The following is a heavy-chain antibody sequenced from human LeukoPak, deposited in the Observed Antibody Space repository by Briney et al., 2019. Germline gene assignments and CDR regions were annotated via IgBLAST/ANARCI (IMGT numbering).Heavy chain of an antibody. V-gene: IGHV3-13*01. D-gene: IGHD2-2*01. CDR2: IGTAGDT. Sequence: GGSLRLSCAASGFTFSSYDMHWVRQATGKGLEWVSAIGTAGDTYYPGYVKGRFTISRENAKNSLYLQMNSLRAEHTAVHYYARGDCSSTSCYSYYYLRMDVCGQETTDTDSS. CDR3: ARGDCSSTSCYSYYYLRMDV. J-gene: IGHJ6*02. CDR1: GFTFSSYD.